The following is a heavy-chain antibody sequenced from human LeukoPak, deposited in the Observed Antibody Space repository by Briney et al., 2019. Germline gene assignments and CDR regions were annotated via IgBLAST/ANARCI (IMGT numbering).Heavy chain of an antibody. CDR2: ISGSGGRT. V-gene: IGHV3-23*01. Sequence: GGSLRLSCAASGFTFSSYAMSWVRQAPGKGLEWVSTISGSGGRTYYADSVKGRFTISRDNSKNTLYLQMNSLRAEDTAVYYCANRRDASAIDYWGQGTLVTVSS. CDR3: ANRRDASAIDY. J-gene: IGHJ4*02. CDR1: GFTFSSYA. D-gene: IGHD5-24*01.